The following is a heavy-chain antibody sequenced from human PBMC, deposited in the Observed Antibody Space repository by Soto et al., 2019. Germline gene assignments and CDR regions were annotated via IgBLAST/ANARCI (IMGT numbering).Heavy chain of an antibody. CDR3: ARESRDGYNWRAPLLYYYYGMDV. V-gene: IGHV4-59*01. CDR1: GGSISSYY. J-gene: IGHJ6*02. Sequence: SDILSLTCTVSGGSISSYYWSWIRQPPGKGLEWIGYIYYSGSTNYNPSLKSRVTISVDTSKNQFSLKLSSVTAADTAVYYCARESRDGYNWRAPLLYYYYGMDVWGQGTTVTVSS. CDR2: IYYSGST. D-gene: IGHD5-12*01.